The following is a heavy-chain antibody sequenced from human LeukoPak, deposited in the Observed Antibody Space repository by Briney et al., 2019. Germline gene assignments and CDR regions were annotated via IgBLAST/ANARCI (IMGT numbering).Heavy chain of an antibody. CDR1: GFTFSSYA. D-gene: IGHD3-10*01. CDR3: AKRFGELPYFDY. V-gene: IGHV3-23*01. J-gene: IGHJ4*02. CDR2: ISGSGGST. Sequence: GGSLRLSCAASGFTFSSYAMSWVRQAPGKGLEWVSAISGSGGSTYYADSVKGRFTISRDNSKNTPYLQMNSLRAEDTAVYYCAKRFGELPYFDYWGQGTLVTVSS.